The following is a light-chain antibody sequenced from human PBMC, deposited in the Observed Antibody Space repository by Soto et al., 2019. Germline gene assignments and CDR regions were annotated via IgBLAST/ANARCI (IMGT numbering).Light chain of an antibody. CDR1: RSDIGSYNY. V-gene: IGLV2-23*02. CDR3: CSHAGSNTYV. Sequence: QSALTQPASVSGSPGQSITISCSGTRSDIGSYNYVAWYQQFPGKTPKILIYGVSNRPSGVSSRFSGSKSGNTASLTISGLQAEDEADYYCCSHAGSNTYVFGTGTKVTVL. CDR2: GVS. J-gene: IGLJ1*01.